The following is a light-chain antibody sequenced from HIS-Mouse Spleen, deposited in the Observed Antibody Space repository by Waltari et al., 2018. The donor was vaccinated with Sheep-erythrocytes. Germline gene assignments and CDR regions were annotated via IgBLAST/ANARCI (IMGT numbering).Light chain of an antibody. CDR1: QSISSY. Sequence: DIQMIQSPSSLSASVGDRVTITCRASQSISSYLNWYQQKPGKAPKLLIYAASSLKSGVPSRFSGSGSGTDFTLTISSLQPEDFATYYCQQSYSTPPLTFGGGTKVEIK. CDR3: QQSYSTPPLT. CDR2: AAS. V-gene: IGKV1-39*01. J-gene: IGKJ4*01.